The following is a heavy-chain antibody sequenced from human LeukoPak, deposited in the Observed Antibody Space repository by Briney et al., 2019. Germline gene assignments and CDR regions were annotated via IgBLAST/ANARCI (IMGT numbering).Heavy chain of an antibody. CDR1: GYSISSVYL. J-gene: IGHJ4*02. CDR2: IYHSGNT. D-gene: IGHD3-9*01. Sequence: SETLSLTCTVSGYSISSVYLGAGLPQPRERGLLWIGSIYHSGNTYYTASLKSRVSISRDKSKNHLSLQMNSVSAADTAMYYCGRRPTYFGCRASESPSYFAFWGQGTLVTVPS. V-gene: IGHV4-38-2*02. CDR3: GRRPTYFGCRASESPSYFAF.